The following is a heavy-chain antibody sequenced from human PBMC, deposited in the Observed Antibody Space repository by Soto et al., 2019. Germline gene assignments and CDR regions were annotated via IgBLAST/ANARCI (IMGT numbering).Heavy chain of an antibody. D-gene: IGHD1-1*01. CDR3: ARNEAGTMLDH. CDR1: GGFIISRGFY. CDR2: ISYSGSS. J-gene: IGHJ4*02. V-gene: IGHV4-39*01. Sequence: SETLSLTCTVSGGFIISRGFYWVWIRQPPGKGLEWIGRISYSGSSSYNASLKSRLTILTDTSKNQFSLKLTSVTAADTAVYYCARNEAGTMLDHWGQGTLVTVSS.